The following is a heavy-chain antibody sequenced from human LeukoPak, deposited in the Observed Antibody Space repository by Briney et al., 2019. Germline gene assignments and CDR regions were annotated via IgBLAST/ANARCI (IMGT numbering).Heavy chain of an antibody. CDR2: IFHSGST. D-gene: IGHD3-3*01. CDR1: GGSITSTSYS. CDR3: AGRAIFGVDRSFDY. J-gene: IGHJ4*02. V-gene: IGHV4-39*02. Sequence: SETLSLTCTVSGGSITSTSYSWGWIRQPPGKGLEWIGSIFHSGSTYYSPSLKSRVTISVDTSENHFSLKMSSVTAADTAVYYCAGRAIFGVDRSFDYWGQGTLVTVSP.